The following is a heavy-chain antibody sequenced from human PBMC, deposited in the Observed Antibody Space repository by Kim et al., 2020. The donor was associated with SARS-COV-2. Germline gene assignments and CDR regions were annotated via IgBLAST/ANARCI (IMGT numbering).Heavy chain of an antibody. CDR1: GYTFTSYY. CDR3: ASPSGSYPSFDY. CDR2: INPSSGST. J-gene: IGHJ4*02. Sequence: ASVKVSCKASGYTFTSYYMHWVRQAPGQMLEWMGIINPSSGSTSYAQKFQGRDTMTRTTSTSTVYMELRSLRSEDTAVYYCASPSGSYPSFDYWGQGTLVTVSS. V-gene: IGHV1-46*01. D-gene: IGHD1-26*01.